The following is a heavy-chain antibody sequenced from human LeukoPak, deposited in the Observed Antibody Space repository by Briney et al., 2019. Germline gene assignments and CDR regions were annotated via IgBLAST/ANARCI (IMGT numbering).Heavy chain of an antibody. CDR1: GGSISSGGYY. J-gene: IGHJ4*02. CDR2: IYQSGST. CDR3: ARTQNSSTIFGVVITLFDY. D-gene: IGHD3-3*01. V-gene: IGHV4-30-2*01. Sequence: PSQTLSLTCTVSGGSISSGGYYWSWIRQPPGKGLEWIVYIYQSGSTYYNPSLRSRVTVSVDRSKNQFSLKLSSVTAADTDVYYCARTQNSSTIFGVVITLFDYWGQGTMVTVSS.